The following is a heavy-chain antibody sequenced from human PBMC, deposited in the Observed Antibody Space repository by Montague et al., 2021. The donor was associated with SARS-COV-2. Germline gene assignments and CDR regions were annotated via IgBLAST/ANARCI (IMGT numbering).Heavy chain of an antibody. V-gene: IGHV6-1*01. CDR2: TYYRSKWYN. CDR3: TRGREGNYNVMDV. Sequence: CAISGDSVSSNSATWNWVRQSPSRGLEWLGRTYYRSKWYNDYAVSVRGRVTINPDTSKNQFSLQLNSVTPEDTAIYCCTRGREGNYNVMDVWGQGTTVTVSS. CDR1: GDSVSSNSAT. D-gene: IGHD1-1*01. J-gene: IGHJ6*02.